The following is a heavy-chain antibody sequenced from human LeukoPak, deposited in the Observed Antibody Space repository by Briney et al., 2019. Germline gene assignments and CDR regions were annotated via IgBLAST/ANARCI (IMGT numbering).Heavy chain of an antibody. J-gene: IGHJ4*02. CDR3: ARDYVFAFDY. CDR1: GFSFSSYS. V-gene: IGHV3-48*01. Sequence: GGSLRLSCAASGFSFSSYSMNWVRQAPGKGLEWISYISHSGSAEHYTDSVRGRFTISRDKAKNALYLQMNSLRAEDTAVYFCARDYVFAFDYWSQGTLVTVSS. D-gene: IGHD3-10*02. CDR2: ISHSGSAE.